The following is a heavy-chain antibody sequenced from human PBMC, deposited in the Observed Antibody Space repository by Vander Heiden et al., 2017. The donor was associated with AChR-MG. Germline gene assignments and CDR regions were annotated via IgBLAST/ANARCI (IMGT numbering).Heavy chain of an antibody. J-gene: IGHJ4*02. CDR3: ARGGGYSYGGYFY. D-gene: IGHD5-18*01. CDR2: INHSGST. Sequence: QVQLQQWGAGLLKPSETLSLTCAVYAGSFRGYYWSGIRQPPGKGLEWIGEINHSGSTNYNPSLKSRVTISVDTSKNQCSLKLSSVTAADTAVYYCARGGGYSYGGYFYWGQGTLVTVSS. CDR1: AGSFRGYY. V-gene: IGHV4-34*01.